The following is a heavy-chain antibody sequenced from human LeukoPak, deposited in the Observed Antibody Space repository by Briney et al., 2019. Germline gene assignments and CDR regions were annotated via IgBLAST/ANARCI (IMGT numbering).Heavy chain of an antibody. Sequence: GGSLRLSCAASGFTFSSYSMNWVRQAPGKGLEWVANIKQDGSEKYYVDSVKGRFTISRDNAKNSLYLQMNSLRAEDTAVYYCARDQQLVFKHYYYYYMDVWGKGTTVTISS. J-gene: IGHJ6*03. D-gene: IGHD6-13*01. CDR3: ARDQQLVFKHYYYYYMDV. V-gene: IGHV3-7*01. CDR1: GFTFSSYS. CDR2: IKQDGSEK.